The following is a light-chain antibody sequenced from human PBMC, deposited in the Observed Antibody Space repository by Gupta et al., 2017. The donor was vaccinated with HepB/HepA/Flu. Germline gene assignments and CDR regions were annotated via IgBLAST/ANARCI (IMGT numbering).Light chain of an antibody. CDR1: VLPNQY. V-gene: IGLV3-25*03. CDR3: QSADSSGTFYV. CDR2: KDT. Sequence: SPELTQPPSVSVSPGQTARITCSGDVLPNQYAYWYQQKPGQAPVLIVYKDTERPPGTPERFSGSSSGATVTLTISGDQAEDEADYYCQSADSSGTFYVFGTGTKVSIL. J-gene: IGLJ1*01.